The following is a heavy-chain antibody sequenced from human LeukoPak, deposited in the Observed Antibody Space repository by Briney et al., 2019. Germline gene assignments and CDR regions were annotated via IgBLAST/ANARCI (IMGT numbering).Heavy chain of an antibody. CDR2: ISSSGSTI. Sequence: GGSLRLSCAASGFTFSDYYMSWIRQAPGKGLEWVSYISSSGSTIYYADSVKGRFTISRDNAKNSLYLQMNSLRAEDTAVYYCASARPWELPVFDYWGQGTLVTVSS. V-gene: IGHV3-11*01. J-gene: IGHJ4*02. CDR1: GFTFSDYY. D-gene: IGHD1-26*01. CDR3: ASARPWELPVFDY.